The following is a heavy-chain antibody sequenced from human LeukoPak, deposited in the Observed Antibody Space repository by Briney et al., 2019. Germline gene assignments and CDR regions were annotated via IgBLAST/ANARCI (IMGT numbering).Heavy chain of an antibody. CDR2: IYYSGST. V-gene: IGHV4-59*01. J-gene: IGHJ4*02. D-gene: IGHD3-10*01. CDR3: ARNTGAPVAPPFDH. Sequence: SETLSLTCTVSGGSISSYYWSWIRQPPGKGLEWIGYIYYSGSTNYNPSLKSRVSISVDTSKNQFSLRLSSVTAADTAVYYCARNTGAPVAPPFDHWGQGNLVTVSS. CDR1: GGSISSYY.